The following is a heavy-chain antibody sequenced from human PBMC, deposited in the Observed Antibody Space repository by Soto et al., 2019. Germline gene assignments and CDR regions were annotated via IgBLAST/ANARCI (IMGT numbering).Heavy chain of an antibody. D-gene: IGHD4-17*01. CDR3: ARDGPLTTVTTGVSANWFDP. CDR1: GGTFSSYT. J-gene: IGHJ5*02. V-gene: IGHV1-69*04. CDR2: IIPILGIA. Sequence: GASVNVSCKASGGTFSSYTISWVRQAPGQGLEWMGRIIPILGIANYAQKFQGRVTITADKSTSTAYMELSSLRSEDTAVYYCARDGPLTTVTTGVSANWFDPWGQGTLVTVSS.